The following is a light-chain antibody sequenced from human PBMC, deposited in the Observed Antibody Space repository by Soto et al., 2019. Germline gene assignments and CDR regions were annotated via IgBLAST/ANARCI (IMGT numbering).Light chain of an antibody. Sequence: EIVMTQSPATLSVSPGERATLSCRASQSVGTNLAWYQQKPGQAPRLLIYGASTRATGIPARFSDSGSETEFNLTISSLQSEDFAVYFCQQYDDWLRLTFGGGTKVEIK. V-gene: IGKV3-15*01. CDR2: GAS. CDR1: QSVGTN. J-gene: IGKJ4*01. CDR3: QQYDDWLRLT.